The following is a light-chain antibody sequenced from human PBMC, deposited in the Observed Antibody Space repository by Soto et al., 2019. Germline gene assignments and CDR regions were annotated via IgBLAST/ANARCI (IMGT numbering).Light chain of an antibody. CDR3: QQYNNWHPRT. CDR2: GAS. J-gene: IGKJ1*01. V-gene: IGKV3-15*01. Sequence: EIVMTQSPATLSVSPGERATLSCRASQSGSSNLAWYQQKPGQAPRLLIYGASTRATGIPARFSGSGSVTEFTLAISSLQSEDFAVYYGQQYNNWHPRTFGQGTNVDIK. CDR1: QSGSSN.